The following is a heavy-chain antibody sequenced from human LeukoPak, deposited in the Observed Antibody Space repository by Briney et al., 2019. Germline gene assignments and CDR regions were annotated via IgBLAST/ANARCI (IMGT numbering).Heavy chain of an antibody. Sequence: SETLSLTCTVSGGSIGSDNYYWDWIRQPPGKGLEFIAGIFYTGTTYYNPSLKSRVTISIDTSKNQFSLKLSSVTAADTAVYYCARENVLLWFGYDYWGQGTLVTVSS. V-gene: IGHV4-39*02. CDR1: GGSIGSDNYY. CDR3: ARENVLLWFGYDY. D-gene: IGHD3-10*01. CDR2: IFYTGTT. J-gene: IGHJ4*02.